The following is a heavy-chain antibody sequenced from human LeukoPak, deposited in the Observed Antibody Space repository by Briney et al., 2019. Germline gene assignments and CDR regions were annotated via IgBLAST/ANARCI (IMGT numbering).Heavy chain of an antibody. V-gene: IGHV3-23*01. CDR1: GFTFSSYA. D-gene: IGHD2-2*01. CDR2: ISRSGGDT. J-gene: IGHJ3*02. Sequence: GGSLRLSCAASGFTFSSYAMTWVRQAPGKGLEWVSAISRSGGDTEYADSVKGRFTISRDNSKNTLCMQMNSLRAEDAAVYYCAKCGTTCYANAFYIWGQGTMVTVSS. CDR3: AKCGTTCYANAFYI.